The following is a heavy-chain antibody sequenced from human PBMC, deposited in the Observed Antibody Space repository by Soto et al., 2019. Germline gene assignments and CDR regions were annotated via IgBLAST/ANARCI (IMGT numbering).Heavy chain of an antibody. CDR2: IYYSGST. D-gene: IGHD6-13*01. CDR1: GETICSTGYD. J-gene: IGHJ6*01. Sequence: PSGTTYLASTVSGETICSTGYDVGWIRQPPGKGLEWVGSIYYSGSTYYNPSLKSRVTISVDTSKNQFSLKLSSATAADTAVYYCARRLLAAAGKYYYYYGMDVWGQGTTVTVSS. CDR3: ARRLLAAAGKYYYYYGMDV. V-gene: IGHV4-39*01.